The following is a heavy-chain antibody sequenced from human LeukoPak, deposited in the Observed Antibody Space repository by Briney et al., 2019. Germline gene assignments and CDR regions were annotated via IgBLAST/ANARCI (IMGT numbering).Heavy chain of an antibody. Sequence: GESLKISCKGSGYSFTSYWIGWVRQIPGKGLEWMGIIYPGDSDTRYSPSFQGQVTISADKSISTAYLQWSSLKASDTAMYYCARASTIFGVVYGMDVWGQGTTVTVSS. D-gene: IGHD3-3*01. CDR1: GYSFTSYW. CDR3: ARASTIFGVVYGMDV. CDR2: IYPGDSDT. J-gene: IGHJ6*02. V-gene: IGHV5-51*01.